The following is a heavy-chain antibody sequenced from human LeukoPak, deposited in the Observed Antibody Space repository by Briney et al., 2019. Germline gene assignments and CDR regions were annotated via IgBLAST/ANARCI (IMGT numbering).Heavy chain of an antibody. D-gene: IGHD3-22*01. V-gene: IGHV1-2*02. Sequence: ASVKVSCKASGYTFTGYYMHWVRQAPGQGLECMGWINPNSGGTNYAQKFQGRVTMTRDTSISTAYMELSRLRSDDTAVYYCARVKNYYDSSGYSHWGQGTLVTVSS. CDR3: ARVKNYYDSSGYSH. CDR1: GYTFTGYY. J-gene: IGHJ4*02. CDR2: INPNSGGT.